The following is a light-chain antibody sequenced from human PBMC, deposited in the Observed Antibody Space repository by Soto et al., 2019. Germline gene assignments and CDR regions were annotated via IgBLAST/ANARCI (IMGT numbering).Light chain of an antibody. Sequence: EIVLTQSPGTLSLSPGERATLSCRASQSVSSNYLAWYQQKRGQAPRLLIYGASSRATGTPTRFSGSGSGTDFTLTISRLESEDFAVYYCQQYDTSPRTFGQGTKVEI. CDR2: GAS. CDR1: QSVSSNY. CDR3: QQYDTSPRT. J-gene: IGKJ1*01. V-gene: IGKV3-20*01.